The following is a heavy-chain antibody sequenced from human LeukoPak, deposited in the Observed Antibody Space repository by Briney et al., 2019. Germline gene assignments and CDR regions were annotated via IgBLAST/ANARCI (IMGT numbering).Heavy chain of an antibody. J-gene: IGHJ5*02. CDR3: ARHIGQPGYSSSWYVNWFDP. V-gene: IGHV4-39*01. CDR1: GGSISSSSYY. CDR2: IYYSGST. Sequence: SETLSLSCTVSGGSISSSSYYWGWIRQPPGKGLEWIGSIYYSGSTYYNPSLKSRVTISVDTSKNQFSLKLSSVTAADTAVYYCARHIGQPGYSSSWYVNWFDPWGQGTLVTVSS. D-gene: IGHD6-13*01.